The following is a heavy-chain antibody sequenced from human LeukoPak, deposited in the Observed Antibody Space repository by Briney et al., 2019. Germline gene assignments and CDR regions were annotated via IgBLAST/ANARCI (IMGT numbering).Heavy chain of an antibody. V-gene: IGHV4-34*01. J-gene: IGHJ4*02. Sequence: SETLSLTCAVYGGSFSGYYWSWIRQPPGKGLEWIGEINHSGSTNYNPSLKSRVTISVDTSKNRFSLKLSSVTAADTAVYYCARTKTYYYDSTGYYYDYWGQGTLVTVSS. CDR3: ARTKTYYYDSTGYYYDY. D-gene: IGHD3-22*01. CDR1: GGSFSGYY. CDR2: INHSGST.